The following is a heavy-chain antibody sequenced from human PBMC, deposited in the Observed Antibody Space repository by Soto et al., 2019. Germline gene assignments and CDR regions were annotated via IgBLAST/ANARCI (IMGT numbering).Heavy chain of an antibody. Sequence: VLVKVSCKSSGYTFNDYYVHGVRQAPGKELEWMGYINHYDGDTKHAHNPQGRLTMNRDTSLSTAYTDLSSQTSDDAVMYYFARLNLYDSRGDGSSSTPWGQGTPVTVSS. V-gene: IGHV1-2*02. D-gene: IGHD3-22*01. CDR1: GYTFNDYY. CDR2: INHYDGDT. J-gene: IGHJ5*02. CDR3: ARLNLYDSRGDGSSSTP.